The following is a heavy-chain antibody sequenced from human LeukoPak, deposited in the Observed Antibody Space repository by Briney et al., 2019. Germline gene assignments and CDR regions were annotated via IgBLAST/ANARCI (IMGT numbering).Heavy chain of an antibody. CDR3: ASERYSASYNWFDP. J-gene: IGHJ5*02. V-gene: IGHV4-30-4*08. D-gene: IGHD2-15*01. CDR2: IYYSGRT. Sequence: SQTLSLTCSVSGGSISSGDDWWGWSRQPPGKGLEWLGLIYYSGRTYYNASRKSRVTLSVDQSLTRFALTAASGTAPVAAVYYSASERYSASYNWFDPWGQGTLVTVSS. CDR1: GGSISSGDDW.